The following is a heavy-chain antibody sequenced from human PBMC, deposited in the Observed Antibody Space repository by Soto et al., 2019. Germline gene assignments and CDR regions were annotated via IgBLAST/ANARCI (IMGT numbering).Heavy chain of an antibody. CDR2: ISGSGGST. V-gene: IGHV3-23*01. D-gene: IGHD2-15*01. CDR3: AKVSHCSGGSYYSFPFAY. CDR1: GFTFSSYA. Sequence: PGGSLRLSCGASGFTFSSYAMSWVRQAPGKGLEWVSAISGSGGSTYYADSVKGRFTISRDNSKNTLYLQMNSLRAEDTAVYYCAKVSHCSGGSYYSFPFAYRGQGTLVPVSS. J-gene: IGHJ1*01.